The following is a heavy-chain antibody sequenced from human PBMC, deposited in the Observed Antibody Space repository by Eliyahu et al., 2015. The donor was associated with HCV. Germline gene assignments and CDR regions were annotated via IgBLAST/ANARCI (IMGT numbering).Heavy chain of an antibody. CDR3: ARAVSGTYYGLIIDF. Sequence: EMQLRESGGGLIRPGGSLRLSCEASEFSVGDNFVIWVRQTPGKGLEWVSLIYVGGTTHYSDSVRGRFTISRDISKNTVYLQMNTLSVEDAAIYYCARAVSGTYYGLIIDFWGQGTLVTVSS. D-gene: IGHD3-16*01. CDR2: IYVGGTT. CDR1: EFSVGDNF. V-gene: IGHV3-53*01. J-gene: IGHJ4*02.